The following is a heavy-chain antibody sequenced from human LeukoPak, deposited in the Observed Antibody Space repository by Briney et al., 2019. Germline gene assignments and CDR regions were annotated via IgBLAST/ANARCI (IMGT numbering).Heavy chain of an antibody. Sequence: PSETLSLTCAVYGGSFSGYYWSWIRQPPGKGLEWIGEINHSGSTNYNPSLKSRVTISVDTSKNQFSLKLSSVTAADTAVYYCARGRLGASFDYWGQGTRVTVSS. CDR1: GGSFSGYY. CDR3: ARGRLGASFDY. CDR2: INHSGST. D-gene: IGHD1-26*01. V-gene: IGHV4-34*01. J-gene: IGHJ4*02.